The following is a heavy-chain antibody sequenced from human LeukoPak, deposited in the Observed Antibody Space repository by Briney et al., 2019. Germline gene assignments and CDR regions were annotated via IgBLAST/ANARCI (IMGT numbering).Heavy chain of an antibody. CDR3: PRAPYQPNAFDI. D-gene: IGHD2-2*01. Sequence: ASVKVSCKAAGYTFTSYDINSVRQATGQGLEWMGWMNPNRRNTGYAQKYQGRVTITKNTSIRTPYMHLSNLRAVDPDVYYCPRAPYQPNAFDIWGQGTMVTVSS. V-gene: IGHV1-8*01. CDR1: GYTFTSYD. CDR2: MNPNRRNT. J-gene: IGHJ3*02.